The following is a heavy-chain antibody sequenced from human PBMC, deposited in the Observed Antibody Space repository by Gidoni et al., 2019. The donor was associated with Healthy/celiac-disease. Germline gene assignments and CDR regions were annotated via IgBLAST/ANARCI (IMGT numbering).Heavy chain of an antibody. CDR1: GGSFSGYY. Sequence: QVQLQQWGAGLLKPSETLSLTCAVYGGSFSGYYWSWIRQPPGKGLEWIGEINHSGSTNYNPYLKSRVTISVDTSKNQFSLKLSSVTAADTAVYYCARGEGTMVRGEGALRMDVWGQGTTVTVSS. CDR3: ARGEGTMVRGEGALRMDV. CDR2: INHSGST. D-gene: IGHD3-10*01. V-gene: IGHV4-34*01. J-gene: IGHJ6*02.